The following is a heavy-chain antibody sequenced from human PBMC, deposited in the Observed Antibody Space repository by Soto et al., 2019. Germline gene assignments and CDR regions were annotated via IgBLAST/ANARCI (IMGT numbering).Heavy chain of an antibody. V-gene: IGHV3-23*01. CDR3: ANLLGYSSGGDY. CDR1: GFTFSSYA. J-gene: IGHJ4*02. CDR2: ISGSGGST. D-gene: IGHD6-19*01. Sequence: GGSLRLSCAASGFTFSSYAMSWVRQAPGKGLEWVSAISGSGGSTYYADSVKGRFTISRDNSKNTLYLQMNSLRAEDTAVYYCANLLGYSSGGDYWGQGTLVTVSS.